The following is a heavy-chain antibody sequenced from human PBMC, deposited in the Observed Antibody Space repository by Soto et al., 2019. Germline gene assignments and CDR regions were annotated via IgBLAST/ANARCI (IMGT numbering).Heavy chain of an antibody. CDR3: AKGPIVGANYNYYDMDV. CDR1: GFSTSSKA. D-gene: IGHD1-26*01. V-gene: IGHV3-23*01. J-gene: IGHJ6*02. Sequence: GGSLRLSCAGSGFSTSSKAMTWLRQAPGKGLEWVSSFSGNGVNTYYGDSVKGRFTISRDNSKNTLYLHMTSLRVEDTAVYYCAKGPIVGANYNYYDMDVWGQGTTVTVAS. CDR2: FSGNGVNT.